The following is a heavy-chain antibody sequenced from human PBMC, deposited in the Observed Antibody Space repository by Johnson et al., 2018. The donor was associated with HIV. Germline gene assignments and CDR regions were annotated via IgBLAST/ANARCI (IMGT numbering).Heavy chain of an antibody. D-gene: IGHD1-26*01. CDR2: IRYDGSNK. J-gene: IGHJ3*02. V-gene: IGHV3-30*02. CDR3: ARSLRGSGEGDAFDI. CDR1: GFTFSNYG. Sequence: QVQLLESGGGVVQPGGSVRLSCAASGFTFSNYGMHWVRQAPGKGLEWVAFIRYDGSNKYYADSAQGRFTISRDNSKNTLYLQMNSLRAEDTAVYYCARSLRGSGEGDAFDIWGQGTMVTVSS.